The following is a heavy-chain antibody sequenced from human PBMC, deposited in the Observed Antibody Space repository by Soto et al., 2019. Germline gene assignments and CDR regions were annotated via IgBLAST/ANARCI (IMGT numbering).Heavy chain of an antibody. CDR2: ISAYNGNT. Sequence: ASVKVSCKASGYTFTSYGISWVRQAPGQGLEWMGWISAYNGNTNYAQKLQGRVTMTTDTSTSTAYMELSSLRSEDTAVYYCARKNNRNCFDPWGQGTLVTVSS. J-gene: IGHJ5*02. V-gene: IGHV1-18*01. D-gene: IGHD1-20*01. CDR1: GYTFTSYG. CDR3: ARKNNRNCFDP.